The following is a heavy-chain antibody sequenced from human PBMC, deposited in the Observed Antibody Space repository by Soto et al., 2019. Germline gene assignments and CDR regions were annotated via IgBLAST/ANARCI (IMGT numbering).Heavy chain of an antibody. CDR2: ISAYNGNT. Sequence: GASVKVSCKASGYTFTSYGISWVRQAPGQGLEWMGWISAYNGNTNYAQKLQGRVTMTTDTSTSTAYMELRSLRSDDTAVYYCARSLSIAVAGTGDAFDIWAQGTMVTVSS. CDR1: GYTFTSYG. CDR3: ARSLSIAVAGTGDAFDI. V-gene: IGHV1-18*04. J-gene: IGHJ3*02. D-gene: IGHD6-19*01.